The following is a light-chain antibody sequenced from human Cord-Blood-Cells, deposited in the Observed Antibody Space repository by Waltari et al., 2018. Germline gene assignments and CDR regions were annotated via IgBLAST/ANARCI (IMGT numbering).Light chain of an antibody. Sequence: EHVLTQSPGILSCSLGDIATLSCRASQSVSSSYLAWYQQKPGQAPRLLIYGASSRATGIPDRFSGSGSGTDFTLTISRLEPEDFAVYYCQQYGSSPLYTFGQGTKLEIK. CDR2: GAS. CDR3: QQYGSSPLYT. CDR1: QSVSSSY. V-gene: IGKV3-20*01. J-gene: IGKJ2*01.